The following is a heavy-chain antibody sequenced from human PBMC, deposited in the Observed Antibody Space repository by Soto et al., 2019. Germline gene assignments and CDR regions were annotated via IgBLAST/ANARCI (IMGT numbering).Heavy chain of an antibody. V-gene: IGHV3-7*03. CDR1: GFTFSDSW. CDR2: IKQDGSEK. D-gene: IGHD6-19*01. Sequence: EVQLVESGGGLVQPGGSLRLSCAASGFTFSDSWMDWVRQAPGKGPEWVANIKQDGSEKYYVDSVKGRFTISRDNAKNSLYLQMNSLRAEDTAVYYCARVKQWLVVVWDYWGQGTLVTVSS. J-gene: IGHJ4*02. CDR3: ARVKQWLVVVWDY.